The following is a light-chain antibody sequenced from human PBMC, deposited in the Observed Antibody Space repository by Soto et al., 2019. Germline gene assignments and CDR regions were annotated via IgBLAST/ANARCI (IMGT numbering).Light chain of an antibody. CDR3: QQYYSTPPT. CDR2: WAS. V-gene: IGKV4-1*01. Sequence: EMVMTQSPATLSVSLGERATINCKSSQSVLYSSNNKNYLAWYQQKPGQPPKLLIYWASTRESGVPDRFSGSGSGTDFTLTISSLQAEDVAVYYCQQYYSTPPTFGQGTKVEIK. CDR1: QSVLYSSNNKNY. J-gene: IGKJ1*01.